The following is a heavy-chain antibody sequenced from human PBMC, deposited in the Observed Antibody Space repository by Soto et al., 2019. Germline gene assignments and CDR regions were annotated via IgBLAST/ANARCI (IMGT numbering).Heavy chain of an antibody. V-gene: IGHV4-61*01. J-gene: IGHJ4*02. CDR1: GGSVSSGSYY. CDR2: IYYSGST. CDR3: ARYTDMTTFDY. D-gene: IGHD4-17*01. Sequence: KPSETLSLTCTVSGGSVSSGSYYWSWIRQPPGKGLEWIGYIYYSGSTNYNPSLKSRVTISVDTSKNQFSLKLSSVTAADTAVYYCARYTDMTTFDYWGQGTLVTVSS.